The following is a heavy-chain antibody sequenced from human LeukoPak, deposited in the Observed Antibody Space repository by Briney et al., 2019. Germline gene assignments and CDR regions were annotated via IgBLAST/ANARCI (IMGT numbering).Heavy chain of an antibody. CDR3: ARARNGVLLWFGELLNY. Sequence: GGSLRLSCAASGFTFSDYYMSWIRQAPGKGLEWVSYISSSGSTIYYADSVKCRFTISRDNAKNSLYLQMNSLRAEDTAVYYCARARNGVLLWFGELLNYWGQGTLVTVSS. CDR1: GFTFSDYY. CDR2: ISSSGSTI. D-gene: IGHD3-10*01. J-gene: IGHJ4*02. V-gene: IGHV3-11*04.